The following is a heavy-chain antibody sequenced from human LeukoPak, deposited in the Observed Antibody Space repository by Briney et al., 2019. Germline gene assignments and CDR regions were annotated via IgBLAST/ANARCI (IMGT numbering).Heavy chain of an antibody. J-gene: IGHJ5*02. D-gene: IGHD3-10*01. V-gene: IGHV4-34*01. CDR1: GGSFSGYY. CDR3: ARGKLLWFGELSRWFDP. CDR2: INHSGST. Sequence: SETLSLTCAVYGGSFSGYYWSWIRQPPGKGLEWIGEINHSGSTNYNPSLKSRVTISVDTSKNQFSLKLSSVTAADTAVYYCARGKLLWFGELSRWFDPWGQGTLVTVSS.